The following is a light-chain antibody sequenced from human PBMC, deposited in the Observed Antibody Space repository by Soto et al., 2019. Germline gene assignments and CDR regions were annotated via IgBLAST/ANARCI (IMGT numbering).Light chain of an antibody. Sequence: DIQMTQSPSSVSESVGDGVAITCRASQDISSWLAWYQQKPGTAPKLLISVASNLQSRVPSRFSGGGSGTDCTLTISSMQPEDFATYYCPQANSYPLTFGQGTRVEI. CDR2: VAS. CDR1: QDISSW. V-gene: IGKV1-12*01. CDR3: PQANSYPLT. J-gene: IGKJ5*01.